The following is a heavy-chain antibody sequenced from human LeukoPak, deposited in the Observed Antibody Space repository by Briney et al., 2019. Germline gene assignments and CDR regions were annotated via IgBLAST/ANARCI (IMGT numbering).Heavy chain of an antibody. CDR3: ARVPTPPYCSAGSCNGVLGDYYYGMDV. J-gene: IGHJ6*02. V-gene: IGHV3-33*01. CDR1: EFSFKIDE. Sequence: GGSLRHLGAAAEFSFKIDERDGVGEAPGKEMKWVAVIWYDGSNKYYADSVKGRFTISRDNSKNTLYLQMNSLRAEDTAVYYCARVPTPPYCSAGSCNGVLGDYYYGMDVWGQGPTVAVSS. D-gene: IGHD2-15*01. CDR2: IWYDGSNK.